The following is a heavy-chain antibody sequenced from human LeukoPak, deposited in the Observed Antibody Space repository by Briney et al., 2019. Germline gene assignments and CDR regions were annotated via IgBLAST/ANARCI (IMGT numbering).Heavy chain of an antibody. D-gene: IGHD3-10*01. CDR3: ARDAIGELVDY. V-gene: IGHV3-74*01. J-gene: IGHJ4*02. Sequence: PGGSLRLSCAASGFTFSSYWMHWVRQAPGKGLVWVSRINSAGSSTSYADSVKGRFTISRDNAKNTLYLQMNSLRAEDTPVYYCARDAIGELVDYWGQGTLVTVSS. CDR2: INSAGSST. CDR1: GFTFSSYW.